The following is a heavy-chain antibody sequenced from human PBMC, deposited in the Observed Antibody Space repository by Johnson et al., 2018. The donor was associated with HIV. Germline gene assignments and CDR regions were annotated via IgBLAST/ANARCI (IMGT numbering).Heavy chain of an antibody. Sequence: QEQLVESGGGVVQPGRSLRLSCAASGFAFSSFAVHWVRQAPGKGLEWVAVISYDGSNEYFADSVKGRFTISRDNSNNTLYLQMNSLRAEDTAVYYCARGLCHYYDGSGSDPGVDAFDIWGQGTMVTVSS. V-gene: IGHV3-30-3*01. J-gene: IGHJ3*02. CDR2: ISYDGSNE. CDR3: ARGLCHYYDGSGSDPGVDAFDI. D-gene: IGHD3-10*01. CDR1: GFAFSSFA.